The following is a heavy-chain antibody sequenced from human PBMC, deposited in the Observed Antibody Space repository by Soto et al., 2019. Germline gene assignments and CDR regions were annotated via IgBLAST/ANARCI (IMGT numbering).Heavy chain of an antibody. CDR2: ISYDGSNK. D-gene: IGHD3-22*01. J-gene: IGHJ4*02. CDR1: GFTFSSYA. Sequence: GGSLRLSCAASGFTFSSYAMHWVRQAPGKGLEWVAVISYDGSNKYYADSVKGRFTISRDNSKNTLYLQMNSLRAEDTAVYYCARDLYYYDSSGSKRFVYWGQGTLVTVSS. V-gene: IGHV3-30-3*01. CDR3: ARDLYYYDSSGSKRFVY.